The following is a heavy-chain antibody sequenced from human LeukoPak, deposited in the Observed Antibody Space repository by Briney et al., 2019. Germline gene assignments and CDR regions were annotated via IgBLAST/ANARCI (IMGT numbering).Heavy chain of an antibody. J-gene: IGHJ4*02. CDR3: AIPGYSYGPPHRFYFDY. Sequence: GASVKVSCKASGGIFSSYAISWVRQAPGQGLEWMGGIIPIFGTANYAQKFQGRVTITTDESTSTAYMELSSLRSEDTAVYYCAIPGYSYGPPHRFYFDYWGQGTLVTVSS. V-gene: IGHV1-69*05. CDR2: IIPIFGTA. D-gene: IGHD5-18*01. CDR1: GGIFSSYA.